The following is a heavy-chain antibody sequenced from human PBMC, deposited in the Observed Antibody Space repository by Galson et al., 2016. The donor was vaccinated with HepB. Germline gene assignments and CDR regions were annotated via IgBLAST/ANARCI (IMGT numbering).Heavy chain of an antibody. Sequence: SLRLSCAASGLTVSSTYMTWVRQAPGKGLEWVSVIYPGARIYYSDSVARRFTVSRDSSKNTLYLQMNSLRNDDAAVYYCAAGDCSSGVCYNHPDYWGQGTLVTVSS. V-gene: IGHV3-53*01. D-gene: IGHD2-8*01. CDR2: IYPGARI. CDR1: GLTVSSTY. CDR3: AAGDCSSGVCYNHPDY. J-gene: IGHJ4*02.